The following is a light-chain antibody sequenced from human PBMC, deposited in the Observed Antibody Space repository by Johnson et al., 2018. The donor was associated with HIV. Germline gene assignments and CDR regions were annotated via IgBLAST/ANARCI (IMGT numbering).Light chain of an antibody. J-gene: IGLJ1*01. CDR1: SSNIGNNY. V-gene: IGLV1-51*01. CDR3: GTWDNSLSAYV. Sequence: QSVLTQPPSVSAAPGQKVTISCSGSSSNIGNNYVSWYQQLPGTAPKLLIYDNNKRPSVIPDRFSGSKSGTSATLGITGLQTGDEADYYCGTWDNSLSAYVFDTGTKVTVL. CDR2: DNN.